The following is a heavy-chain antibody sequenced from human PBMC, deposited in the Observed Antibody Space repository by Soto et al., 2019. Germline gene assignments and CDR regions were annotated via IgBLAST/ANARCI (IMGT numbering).Heavy chain of an antibody. Sequence: GGSLRLSCAASGFTFSTYAMSWVRQAPGKGLEWVSAISGSGSTYYADSVKGRFTISRDNSKNTLYLQMNSLRAEDTAVYYCAPRPAAEYYYYGMDVWGQGTTVTVSS. CDR2: ISGSGST. CDR3: APRPAAEYYYYGMDV. CDR1: GFTFSTYA. D-gene: IGHD2-2*01. V-gene: IGHV3-23*01. J-gene: IGHJ6*02.